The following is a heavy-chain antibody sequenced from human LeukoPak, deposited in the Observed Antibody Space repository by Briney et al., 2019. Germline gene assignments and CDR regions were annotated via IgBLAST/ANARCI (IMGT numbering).Heavy chain of an antibody. CDR1: GFTFSSYW. Sequence: GGSLRLSCAASGFTFSSYWMSWVRQAPGKGLEWVANIKQDGSEKYYVDSVKGRFTISRDNAKNSLYLQMNSLRAEDTAVYYCARILRYHGLWYFDLWDRGTLVTVSS. CDR2: IKQDGSEK. J-gene: IGHJ2*01. D-gene: IGHD3-16*01. CDR3: ARILRYHGLWYFDL. V-gene: IGHV3-7*01.